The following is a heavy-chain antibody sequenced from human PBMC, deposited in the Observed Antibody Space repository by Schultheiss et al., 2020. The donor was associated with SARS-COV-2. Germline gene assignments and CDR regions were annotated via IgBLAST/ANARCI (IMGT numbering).Heavy chain of an antibody. CDR1: GYTFTSYY. CDR2: INPSGGST. V-gene: IGHV1-46*01. D-gene: IGHD2-8*01. J-gene: IGHJ5*02. CDR3: ARSLSQTWGTKAGWFDP. Sequence: ASVKVSCKASGYTFTSYYMHWVRQAPGQGLEWMGIINPSGGSTSYAQKFQGRVTMTRDTSTSTVYMELSSLRSEDTAVYYCARSLSQTWGTKAGWFDPWGQGTLVTVSS.